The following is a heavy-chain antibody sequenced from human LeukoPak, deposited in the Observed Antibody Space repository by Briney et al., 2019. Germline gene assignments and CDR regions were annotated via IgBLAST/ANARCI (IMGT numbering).Heavy chain of an antibody. CDR3: ARDGGDGSGSYYTY. CDR2: IYYSGST. D-gene: IGHD3-10*01. CDR1: GGSISSGGYY. V-gene: IGHV4-31*03. Sequence: PSETLSLTCTVSGGSISSGGYYWSWIRQHPGQGLEWIGYIYYSGSTYYNPSLKSRVTISVDTSKNQFSLKLSSVTAADTAVYYCARDGGDGSGSYYTYWGQGTLVTVSS. J-gene: IGHJ4*02.